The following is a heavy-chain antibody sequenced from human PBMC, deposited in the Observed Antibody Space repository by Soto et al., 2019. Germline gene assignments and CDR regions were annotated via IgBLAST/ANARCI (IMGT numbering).Heavy chain of an antibody. Sequence: ASVKNCWQTSGYDFTTYVMHWVRQAPGQRLEWMGWINTGSGDTKYSQQFQGRVTIARDTSASTTYMELSSLRSEDTAVYYCARPYSNSWSTYFDYWGQGTLVTVSS. CDR1: GYDFTTYV. D-gene: IGHD6-13*01. CDR2: INTGSGDT. CDR3: ARPYSNSWSTYFDY. J-gene: IGHJ4*02. V-gene: IGHV1-3*04.